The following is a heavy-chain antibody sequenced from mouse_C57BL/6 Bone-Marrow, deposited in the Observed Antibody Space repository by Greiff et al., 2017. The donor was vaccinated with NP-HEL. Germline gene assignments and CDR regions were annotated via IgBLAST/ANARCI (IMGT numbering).Heavy chain of an antibody. CDR2: IYPRDGSP. D-gene: IGHD1-1*01. J-gene: IGHJ2*01. CDR1: GYTFTSYD. Sequence: QVQLKESGPELVKPGASVKLSCKASGYTFTSYDINWVKQRPGQGLEWIGWIYPRDGSPKYNEKFKGKATLTVDTSSSTAYMELHSLTSEDSAVYFCARDYYGSSYYFDYWGQGTTLTVSS. CDR3: ARDYYGSSYYFDY. V-gene: IGHV1-85*01.